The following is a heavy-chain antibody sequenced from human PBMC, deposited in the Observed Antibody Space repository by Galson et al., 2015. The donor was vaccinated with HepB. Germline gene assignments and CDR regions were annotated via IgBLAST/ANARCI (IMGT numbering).Heavy chain of an antibody. Sequence: SLRLSCAASGFTFSNAWMNWVRQAPGKGLEWVGRIKSKTDGRTTDYAAPVKGRFTISRDDSKNTLYLQMNSLKTEDTAVYYCTTDDHGSGRSYYYYYGMDVWGQGTTVTVSS. CDR1: GFTFSNAW. V-gene: IGHV3-15*07. CDR3: TTDDHGSGRSYYYYYGMDV. J-gene: IGHJ6*02. D-gene: IGHD3-10*01. CDR2: IKSKTDGRTT.